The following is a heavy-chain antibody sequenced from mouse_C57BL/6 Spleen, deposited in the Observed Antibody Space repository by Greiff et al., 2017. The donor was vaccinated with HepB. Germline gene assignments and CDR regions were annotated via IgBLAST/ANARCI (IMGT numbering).Heavy chain of an antibody. Sequence: EVKLMESGPELVKPGASVKISCKASGYSFTDYNMNWVKQSNGKSLEWIGVINPNYGTTSYNQKFKGKATLTVDQSSSTAYMQLNSLTSEDSAVYYCARWGGYDYDVGWFAYWGQGTLVTVSA. CDR3: ARWGGYDYDVGWFAY. CDR2: INPNYGTT. D-gene: IGHD2-4*01. V-gene: IGHV1-39*01. CDR1: GYSFTDYN. J-gene: IGHJ3*01.